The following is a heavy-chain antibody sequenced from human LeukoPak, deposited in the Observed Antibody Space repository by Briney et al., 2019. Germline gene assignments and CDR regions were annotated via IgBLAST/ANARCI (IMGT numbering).Heavy chain of an antibody. CDR1: GYTFTGYY. Sequence: ASVKVSCKASGYTFTGYYMHWVRQAPGQGLEWMGWINPNSGGTNYAQKFQGRVAMTRDTSISTAHMELSRLRSDVTAVYYCARAQGYCSSTSCYRYYFDYWGQGTLVTVSS. D-gene: IGHD2-2*01. CDR2: INPNSGGT. CDR3: ARAQGYCSSTSCYRYYFDY. J-gene: IGHJ4*02. V-gene: IGHV1-2*02.